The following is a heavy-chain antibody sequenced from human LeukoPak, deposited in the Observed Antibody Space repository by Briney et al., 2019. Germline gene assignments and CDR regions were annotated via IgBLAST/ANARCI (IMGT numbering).Heavy chain of an antibody. J-gene: IGHJ4*02. CDR2: IYYSGST. CDR1: GGSISSYY. V-gene: IGHV4-59*01. D-gene: IGHD4-17*01. CDR3: ARVGDYVSYFDY. Sequence: PSETLSLTCTVSGGSISSYYWSWIRQPPGKGLEWIGYIYYSGSTNYNPSLKSRVTISVDTSKNQFSLKLSSVTAAGTAVYYCARVGDYVSYFDYWGQGTLVTVSS.